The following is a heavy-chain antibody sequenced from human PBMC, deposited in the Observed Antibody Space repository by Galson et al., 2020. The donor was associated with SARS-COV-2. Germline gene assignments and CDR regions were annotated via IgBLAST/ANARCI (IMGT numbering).Heavy chain of an antibody. CDR2: IYTTTVCT. Sequence: SETLSLTCTVSGGPIISGAYYWSWIRQPAGKGLEWIGRIYTTTVCTNYNPPLKSRVTISVDTSKNQFSLRLTSVTAADTAVYYCARESRWDLYFDFWGQGTLVTVSS. J-gene: IGHJ4*02. CDR3: ARESRWDLYFDF. CDR1: GGPIISGAYY. V-gene: IGHV4-61*02. D-gene: IGHD1-26*01.